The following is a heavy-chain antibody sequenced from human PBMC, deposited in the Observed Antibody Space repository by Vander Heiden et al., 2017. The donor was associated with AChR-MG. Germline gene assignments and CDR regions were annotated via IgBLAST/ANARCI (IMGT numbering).Heavy chain of an antibody. CDR3: ARVLFGWVQGDYMDV. V-gene: IGHV1-18*01. CDR2: ISAYNGNT. D-gene: IGHD1-1*01. J-gene: IGHJ6*03. Sequence: QFLLLQAGADVKKPGAPVDVTSKSSGYTYTSYGFSWVRQTPRQGLEWMGWISAYNGNTDYAQKLQGRVTMTTDTSTSTAYMELRSLRSDDTAVYYCARVLFGWVQGDYMDVWGKVTTVTVSS. CDR1: GYTYTSYG.